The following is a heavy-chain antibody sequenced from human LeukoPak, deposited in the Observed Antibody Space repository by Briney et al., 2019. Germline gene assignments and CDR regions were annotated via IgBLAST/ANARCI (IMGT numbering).Heavy chain of an antibody. Sequence: AGGSLRLSCAASGFTFSAYWMHWVRQVPGKGLVWVSRINNDGTATFFADSVKGRFTISRDNAKNTLYLQMDSLRAEDTAVYYCARDPYSGSYYAYYYYYMDVWGKGTTVTVSS. V-gene: IGHV3-74*01. CDR3: ARDPYSGSYYAYYYYYMDV. J-gene: IGHJ6*03. CDR1: GFTFSAYW. CDR2: INNDGTAT. D-gene: IGHD1-26*01.